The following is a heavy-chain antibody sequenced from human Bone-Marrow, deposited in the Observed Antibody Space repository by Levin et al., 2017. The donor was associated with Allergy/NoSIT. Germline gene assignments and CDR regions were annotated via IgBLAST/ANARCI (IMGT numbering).Heavy chain of an antibody. D-gene: IGHD3-16*01. CDR2: ILPMLGIP. J-gene: IGHJ5*01. CDR1: GGTFSSYA. V-gene: IGHV1-69*10. Sequence: GASVKVSCKASGGTFSSYAISWVRQAPGQGLEWMGGILPMLGIPQYAQNFQGRVTIIADKSTSTVYMELTSLTSEDTAVYYCAITTYSDNIWARSRYRYNWFDSWGQGTLVTVTS. CDR3: AITTYSDNIWARSRYRYNWFDS.